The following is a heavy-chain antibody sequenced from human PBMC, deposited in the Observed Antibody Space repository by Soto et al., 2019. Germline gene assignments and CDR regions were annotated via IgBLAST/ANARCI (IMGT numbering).Heavy chain of an antibody. D-gene: IGHD3-22*01. CDR3: AKDHLVTYYYDSSGYYPPAFDI. V-gene: IGHV3-23*01. CDR1: GFTFSSYA. J-gene: IGHJ3*02. Sequence: GGSLRLSCAASGFTFSSYAMSWVRQAPGKGLEWVSAISGSGGSTYYADSVKGRFTISRDNSKNTLYLQMNNLRAEDTAVYYCAKDHLVTYYYDSSGYYPPAFDIWGQGTMVTVSS. CDR2: ISGSGGST.